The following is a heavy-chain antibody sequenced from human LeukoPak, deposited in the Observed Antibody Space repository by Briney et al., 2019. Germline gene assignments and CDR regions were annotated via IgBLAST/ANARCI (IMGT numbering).Heavy chain of an antibody. CDR3: ASAPYYYDSSGYYSDFDY. CDR1: GYTFTSYY. Sequence: ASVKVSCKASGYTFTSYYMHWVRQAPGQGLEWMGIINPSGGSTSYAQKFQGRVTMTRDTSTSTVYMELSSLRSEDTAVYYCASAPYYYDSSGYYSDFDYWGQGTLVTVSS. CDR2: INPSGGST. J-gene: IGHJ4*02. D-gene: IGHD3-22*01. V-gene: IGHV1-46*03.